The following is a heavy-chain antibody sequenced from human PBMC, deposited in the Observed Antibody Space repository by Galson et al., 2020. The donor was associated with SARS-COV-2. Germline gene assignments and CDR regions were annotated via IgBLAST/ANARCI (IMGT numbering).Heavy chain of an antibody. V-gene: IGHV3-23*01. D-gene: IGHD3-10*01. J-gene: IGHJ3*02. CDR3: AKVDSSGSAFDI. Sequence: TGGSLRLSCAASGFTFSSYAMSWVRQAPGKGLEWVSAISGSGGSTYYADSVKGRFTISRDNSKNTLYLQMNSLRAEDTAVYYCAKVDSSGSAFDIGGQGTMVTVSS. CDR2: ISGSGGST. CDR1: GFTFSSYA.